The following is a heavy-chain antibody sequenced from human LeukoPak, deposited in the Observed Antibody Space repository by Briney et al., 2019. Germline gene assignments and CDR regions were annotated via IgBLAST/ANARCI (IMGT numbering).Heavy chain of an antibody. D-gene: IGHD4-23*01. CDR2: INHSGST. CDR3: ARLGPPWATLVTRGRTTQNHQGPYYFDY. V-gene: IGHV4-34*01. J-gene: IGHJ4*02. Sequence: KPSETLSLTCAVYGGSFSGYYWTWIRQPPGKGLEWIGEINHSGSTNYNPSLKSRVTLSVDTSKNQFSLKLSSVTAADTAVYYCARLGPPWATLVTRGRTTQNHQGPYYFDYWGQGTPVTVSS. CDR1: GGSFSGYY.